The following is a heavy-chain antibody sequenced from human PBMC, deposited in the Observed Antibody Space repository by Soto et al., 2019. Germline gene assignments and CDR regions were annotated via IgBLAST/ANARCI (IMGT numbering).Heavy chain of an antibody. D-gene: IGHD6-6*01. V-gene: IGHV1-46*01. J-gene: IGHJ3*02. Sequence: GASVKVSCKASGGTFSNYTITWVRQAPGQGLEWMGIINPSGGSTSYAQKFQGRVTMTRDTSTSTVYMELSSLRSEDTAVYYCARRVSSSLDIWGQGTMVTVSS. CDR3: ARRVSSSLDI. CDR1: GGTFSNYT. CDR2: INPSGGST.